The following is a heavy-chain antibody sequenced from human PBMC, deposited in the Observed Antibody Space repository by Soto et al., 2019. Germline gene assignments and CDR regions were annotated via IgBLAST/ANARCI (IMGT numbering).Heavy chain of an antibody. V-gene: IGHV3-33*03. CDR3: AAATTWKFNLPY. J-gene: IGHJ4*01. CDR2: IWYDGSNK. Sequence: QAQLVESGGGVVQPGTSLRLSCAASGFTISTHGMHWVRQAPGKGLEWLANIWYDGSNKFYAEYVKGRFSISKDNSKNTLYLQMSSLRAEDTAVYYCAAATTWKFNLPYWGHGTQVTVSS. CDR1: GFTISTHG. D-gene: IGHD1-1*01.